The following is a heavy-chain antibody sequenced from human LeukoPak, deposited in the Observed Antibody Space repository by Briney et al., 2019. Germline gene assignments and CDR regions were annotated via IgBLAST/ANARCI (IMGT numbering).Heavy chain of an antibody. D-gene: IGHD1-14*01. Sequence: PGGSLRLSCAACGFSFRNYGMHWVRQAPGKGLDWVAFIVNVGSDKYYADSVKGRFTISRDNSKNTLYLQMNSLRAEDTAVYYCATDNNVNPNWFDPWGQGTLVTVSS. CDR3: ATDNNVNPNWFDP. J-gene: IGHJ5*02. V-gene: IGHV3-30*02. CDR2: IVNVGSDK. CDR1: GFSFRNYG.